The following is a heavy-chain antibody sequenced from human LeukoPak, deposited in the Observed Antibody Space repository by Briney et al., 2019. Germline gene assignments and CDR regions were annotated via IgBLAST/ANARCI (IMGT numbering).Heavy chain of an antibody. D-gene: IGHD1-1*01. J-gene: IGHJ4*02. CDR2: IIPILGIA. Sequence: SVKVSCKASGGTFSSYAISWVRQAPGQGLEWMGRIIPILGIANYAQKFQGRVTITADKSTSTAYMELSSLRSEDTAVYYCARDPRRTLNWNDPGWGQGTLVTVSS. CDR1: GGTFSSYA. V-gene: IGHV1-69*04. CDR3: ARDPRRTLNWNDPG.